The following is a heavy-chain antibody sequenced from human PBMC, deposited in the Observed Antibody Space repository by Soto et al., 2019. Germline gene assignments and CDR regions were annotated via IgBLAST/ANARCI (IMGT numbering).Heavy chain of an antibody. J-gene: IGHJ6*02. V-gene: IGHV1-18*01. CDR1: GYTFTTYG. CDR3: AREGEMPYYYYGLDV. D-gene: IGHD3-16*01. Sequence: QVQLVQSGAEVRKPGASVKVSCKASGYTFTTYGISWVRQAPGQGLEWMGWISGYNGHTKYAQKFQGRVTMTTDTSTSTVYMDLGSLRSGDTAVDYWAREGEMPYYYYGLDVWGQGTTVTVSS. CDR2: ISGYNGHT.